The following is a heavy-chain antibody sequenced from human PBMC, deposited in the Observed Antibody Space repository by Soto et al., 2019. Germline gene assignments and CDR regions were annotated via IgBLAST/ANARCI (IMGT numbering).Heavy chain of an antibody. J-gene: IGHJ6*02. V-gene: IGHV1-18*01. Sequence: QVQLVQSGDEVRKPGSSVKVSCKAPGYIFVNYGMAWVGQAPGQGLAWMGWISPNSGNTHYASKVQGRLTMTTDTSTSTAYMDLGSLTADDTAVYYCAMVDNYVTPTPQDVWGQGTTVTVSS. CDR3: AMVDNYVTPTPQDV. D-gene: IGHD3-16*01. CDR1: GYIFVNYG. CDR2: ISPNSGNT.